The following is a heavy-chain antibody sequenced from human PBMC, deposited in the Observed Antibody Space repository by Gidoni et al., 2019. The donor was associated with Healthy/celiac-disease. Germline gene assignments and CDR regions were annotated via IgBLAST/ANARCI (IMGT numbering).Heavy chain of an antibody. D-gene: IGHD3-9*01. CDR1: GFTFSSYS. V-gene: IGHV3-48*01. CDR3: ARDSVLRYFDW. Sequence: EVQLVESGGGLVQPGGSLRLSCAASGFTFSSYSMNWVRQAPGKGLEWVSYISSSSSTIYYADSVKGRFTISRDNAKNSLYLQMNSLRAEDTAVYYCARDSVLRYFDWWGQGTLVTVSS. CDR2: ISSSSSTI. J-gene: IGHJ4*02.